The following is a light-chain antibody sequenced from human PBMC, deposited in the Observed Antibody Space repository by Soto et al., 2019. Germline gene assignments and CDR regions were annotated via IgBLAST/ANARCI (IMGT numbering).Light chain of an antibody. CDR1: QSVSSSC. J-gene: IGKJ1*01. V-gene: IGKV3-20*01. CDR3: QQYGSSPT. CDR2: GAS. Sequence: ELVLTQSPGTLSLSPGERATLSCRASQSVSSSCLAWYQQKPGQAPTLLIYGASSRATGIPDRFSGSGSGTDFTLTSSRLEPEDFAGYYCQQYGSSPTFGQGTKVDIK.